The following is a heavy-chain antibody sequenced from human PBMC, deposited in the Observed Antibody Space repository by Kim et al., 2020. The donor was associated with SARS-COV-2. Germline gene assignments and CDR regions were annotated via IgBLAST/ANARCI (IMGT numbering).Heavy chain of an antibody. CDR2: IYTSGST. V-gene: IGHV4-61*02. CDR3: ARNYYGSGRHYYYYGMDV. D-gene: IGHD3-10*01. CDR1: GGSISSGSYY. Sequence: SETLSLTCTVSGGSISSGSYYWSWIRQPAGKGLEWIGRIYTSGSTNYNPSLKSRVTISVDTSKNQFSLKLSSVTAADTAVYYCARNYYGSGRHYYYYGMDVWGQGTTVTVSS. J-gene: IGHJ6*02.